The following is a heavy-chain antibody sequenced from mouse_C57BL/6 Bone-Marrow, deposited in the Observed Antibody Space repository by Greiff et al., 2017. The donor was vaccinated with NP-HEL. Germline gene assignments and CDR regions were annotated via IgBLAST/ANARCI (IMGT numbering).Heavy chain of an antibody. D-gene: IGHD1-2*01. CDR1: GYTFTDYY. V-gene: IGHV1-26*01. J-gene: IGHJ1*03. CDR3: ARGMTAWYFDV. CDR2: INPNNGGT. Sequence: VQLQQSGPELVKPGASVKISCKASGYTFTDYYMNWVKQSHGKSLEWIGDINPNNGGTSYNQKFKGKATLTVDKSSSTAYVELRSLTSEDSAGYYCARGMTAWYFDVWGTGTTVTVSS.